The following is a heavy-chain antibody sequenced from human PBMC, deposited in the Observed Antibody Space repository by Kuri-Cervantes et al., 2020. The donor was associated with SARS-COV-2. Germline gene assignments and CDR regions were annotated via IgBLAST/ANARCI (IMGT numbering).Heavy chain of an antibody. V-gene: IGHV3-7*01. CDR1: GFTVSSNY. CDR3: ARGSIGPRLQD. CDR2: IKQDGSEK. Sequence: GGSLRLSCAASGFTVSSNYMSWVRQAPGKGLEWVANIKQDGSEKYYVDSVKGRFTISRDNAKNSLYLQMNSLRAEDTAVYYCARGSIGPRLQDWGQGTLVTVSS. D-gene: IGHD4-11*01. J-gene: IGHJ4*02.